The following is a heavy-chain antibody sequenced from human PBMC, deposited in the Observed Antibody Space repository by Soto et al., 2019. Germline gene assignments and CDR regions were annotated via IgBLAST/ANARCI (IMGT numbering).Heavy chain of an antibody. Sequence: SETLSLTCAVYGGSFSDYYWSWIRQPPGKGLEWIGEINYSGSTNYNPSLKSRVTISVDTSKNQFSLKLSSVTAADTAVYYCAREGRYYASGRFWWFDPWGQGTLVTVSS. CDR2: INYSGST. CDR1: GGSFSDYY. V-gene: IGHV4-34*01. D-gene: IGHD3-10*01. J-gene: IGHJ5*02. CDR3: AREGRYYASGRFWWFDP.